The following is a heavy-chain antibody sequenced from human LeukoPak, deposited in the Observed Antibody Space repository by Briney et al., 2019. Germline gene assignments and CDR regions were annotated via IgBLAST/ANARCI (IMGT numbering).Heavy chain of an antibody. J-gene: IGHJ3*02. D-gene: IGHD2-2*01. CDR3: ARFVLGYDPNAFDI. CDR1: GFTFSSYW. V-gene: IGHV3-7*03. Sequence: GGSLRLSCAASGFTFSSYWMSWVRQAPGKGLEWVANIKQDGSEKYYVDSVKGRFTISRDNAKNSLYLQMNSLRAEDTAVYYCARFVLGYDPNAFDIWGQGTMVTVSS. CDR2: IKQDGSEK.